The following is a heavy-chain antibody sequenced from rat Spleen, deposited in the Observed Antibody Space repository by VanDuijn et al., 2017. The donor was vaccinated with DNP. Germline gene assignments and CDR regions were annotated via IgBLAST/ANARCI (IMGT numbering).Heavy chain of an antibody. V-gene: IGHV5-7*01. CDR2: ISYDGRDT. CDR3: ARHRTISPYYYDMDA. J-gene: IGHJ4*01. Sequence: EVQLVESDGGLVQPGRSLKLSCAASGFTFSDYYMAWVRQAPTKGLEWVATISYDGRDTYYRDSVKGRFTISRDNAQSTLYLQMDSLRSEDTATYYCARHRTISPYYYDMDAWGQGASVTVSS. CDR1: GFTFSDYY.